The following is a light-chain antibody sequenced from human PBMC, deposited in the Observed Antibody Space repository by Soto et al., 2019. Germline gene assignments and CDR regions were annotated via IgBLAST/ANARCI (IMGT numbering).Light chain of an antibody. CDR1: QSVGNN. CDR2: GAS. V-gene: IGKV3-20*01. CDR3: QHYGSSAPIT. J-gene: IGKJ5*01. Sequence: EIVMTQSPATLSLSPGERATLSCRASQSVGNNLDWYQQKPGQAPRLLIYGASIRATGISDRFSGSGSGTDFTLTISRLEPEDFALYFCQHYGSSAPITFGQGTRLEI.